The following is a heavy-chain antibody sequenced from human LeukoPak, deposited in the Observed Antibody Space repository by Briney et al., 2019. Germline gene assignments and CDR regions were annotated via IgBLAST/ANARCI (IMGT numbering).Heavy chain of an antibody. CDR1: GFILSSYA. CDR2: ISSSSSDI. J-gene: IGHJ3*02. D-gene: IGHD4-23*01. V-gene: IGHV3-21*01. Sequence: GGSLRLSCTGSGFILSSYAMNWVRRAPGQGLEWVSSISSSSSDIYYTDSVKGRFTISRDNAKNSLYLQMNSLRAEDTAVYYCVTDYGGSSGAFDIWGQGTMVTVSS. CDR3: VTDYGGSSGAFDI.